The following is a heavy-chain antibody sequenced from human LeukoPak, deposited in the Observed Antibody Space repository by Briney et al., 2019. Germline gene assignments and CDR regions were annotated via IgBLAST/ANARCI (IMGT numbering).Heavy chain of an antibody. CDR3: ARGGDILTGYYTAFDY. CDR2: MYTSGST. Sequence: PSETLSLTCTVSGGSISSYYWSWIRHPAEKGLEWIGRMYTSGSTYYNPSLKSRVTISVDTSKNQFSLKLSSVTAADTAVYYCARGGDILTGYYTAFDYWGQGTLVTVSS. D-gene: IGHD3-9*01. J-gene: IGHJ4*02. CDR1: GGSISSYY. V-gene: IGHV4-4*07.